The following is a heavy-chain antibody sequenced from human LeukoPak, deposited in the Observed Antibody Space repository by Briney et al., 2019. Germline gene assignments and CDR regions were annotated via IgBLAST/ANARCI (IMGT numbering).Heavy chain of an antibody. Sequence: PRGSLRLSCAASGFTVSTNYMTWVRHAPGKGLEWVSVIYSGGDTYYADSVKGRFTISRDNSKNTLYLQMNSLRAEDTAVYYCARLMAVSGDSPFDPWGQGTLVTVSS. CDR2: IYSGGDT. CDR3: ARLMAVSGDSPFDP. J-gene: IGHJ5*02. V-gene: IGHV3-53*01. CDR1: GFTVSTNY. D-gene: IGHD6-19*01.